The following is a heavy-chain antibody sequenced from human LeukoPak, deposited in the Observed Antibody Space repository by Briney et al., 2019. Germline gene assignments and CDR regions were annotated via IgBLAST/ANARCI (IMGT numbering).Heavy chain of an antibody. V-gene: IGHV3-66*01. J-gene: IGHJ4*02. CDR2: IYSGGST. CDR1: GFTVSSNY. CDR3: ARVGYSSGPFDY. D-gene: IGHD6-19*01. Sequence: GGSLRLSCAASGFTVSSNYMSWVRQAPGKGLEWVSVIYSGGSTYYADSVKGRFTISRDNSKNTLYLQMNGLRAEDTAVYYCARVGYSSGPFDYWGQGTLVTVSS.